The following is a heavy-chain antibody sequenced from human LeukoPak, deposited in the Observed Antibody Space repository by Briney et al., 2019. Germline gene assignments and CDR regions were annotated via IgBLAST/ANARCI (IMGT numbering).Heavy chain of an antibody. CDR1: GFTFSRYS. J-gene: IGHJ4*02. Sequence: PGGSLRLSCAASGFTFSRYSMNWVRQAPGKGPECISYITSSSATIYYADSVRGRFTISRDNAKNSLYLQMNSLSDEDTAVYYCVREHSDFAIRYYFDYWGQGILVTVSS. CDR2: ITSSSATI. V-gene: IGHV3-48*02. D-gene: IGHD2-15*01. CDR3: VREHSDFAIRYYFDY.